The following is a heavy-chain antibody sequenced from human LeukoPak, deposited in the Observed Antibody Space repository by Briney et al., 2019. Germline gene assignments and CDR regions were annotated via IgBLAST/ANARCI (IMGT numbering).Heavy chain of an antibody. D-gene: IGHD6-19*01. CDR1: GGSFSGYY. CDR2: INHSGST. Sequence: SETLSLTCAVYGGSFSGYYWSWIRQPPGKGLEWIGEINHSGSTNYNPSLKSRVTISADTSKNQFSLKLSSVTAADTAVYYCARAVAVATDYWGQGTLVTVSS. CDR3: ARAVAVATDY. J-gene: IGHJ4*02. V-gene: IGHV4-34*01.